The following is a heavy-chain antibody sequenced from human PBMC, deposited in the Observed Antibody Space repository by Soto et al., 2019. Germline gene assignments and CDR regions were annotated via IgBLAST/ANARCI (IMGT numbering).Heavy chain of an antibody. Sequence: LRLSCEASGFSFSSFAMNWVRQAPGRGLEWVSYISDDGASIYYADSLKGRFTISRDNAKNSLYLQMNNLRAEDTAVYYCGRENSVPAWLRHFDHWGLGTLVTVSS. CDR1: GFSFSSFA. J-gene: IGHJ4*02. CDR2: ISDDGASI. V-gene: IGHV3-48*03. CDR3: GRENSVPAWLRHFDH. D-gene: IGHD5-18*01.